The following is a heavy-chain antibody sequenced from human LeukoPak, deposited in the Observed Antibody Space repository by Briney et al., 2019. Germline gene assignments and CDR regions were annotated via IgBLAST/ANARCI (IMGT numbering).Heavy chain of an antibody. V-gene: IGHV1-69*13. J-gene: IGHJ5*02. CDR2: IIPIFGTA. Sequence: SVKVSCKASGGTFSSYAISWVRQAPGQGLEWMGGIIPIFGTANYAQKFQGRVTITADESTSTAYMELSSLRAEDTAVYYCAKGASSGWLLYWFDPWGQGTLVTVSS. CDR1: GGTFSSYA. CDR3: AKGASSGWLLYWFDP. D-gene: IGHD6-19*01.